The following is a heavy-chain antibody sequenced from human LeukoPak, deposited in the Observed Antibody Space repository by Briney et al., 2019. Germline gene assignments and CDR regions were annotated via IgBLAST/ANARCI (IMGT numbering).Heavy chain of an antibody. CDR3: ARGARAGYNLEPFDY. J-gene: IGHJ4*02. D-gene: IGHD5-24*01. V-gene: IGHV4-59*08. Sequence: SETLSLTCTVSGGSMSSYYWSWIRQPPGKGLEWIGYIYYSGSTKYNPSLKSRVTISVDTSKNQFSLKLSSVTAADTAAYYCARGARAGYNLEPFDYWRQGTLVTVSS. CDR1: GGSMSSYY. CDR2: IYYSGST.